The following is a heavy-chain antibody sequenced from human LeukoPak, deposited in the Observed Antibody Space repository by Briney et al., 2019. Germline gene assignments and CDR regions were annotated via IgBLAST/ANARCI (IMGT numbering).Heavy chain of an antibody. CDR1: GFTFSRSI. CDR3: ASDVFATGPAASYYYIDV. Sequence: PGGSLRLACEASGFTFSRSIMRWVRQAPGKGLEWVSSITSSSTYIYYADSVKGRFTISRDNAKNSLYLQMNSLRAEDTAVYYCASDVFATGPAASYYYIDVWGKGTTVTVSS. D-gene: IGHD2-2*01. CDR2: ITSSSTYI. V-gene: IGHV3-21*01. J-gene: IGHJ6*03.